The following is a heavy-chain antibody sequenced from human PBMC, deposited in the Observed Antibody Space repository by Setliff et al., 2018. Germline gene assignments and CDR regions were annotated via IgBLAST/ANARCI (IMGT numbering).Heavy chain of an antibody. CDR3: ARDPSLYCSSTSCSPHWFDP. J-gene: IGHJ5*02. CDR2: ISAYNGNT. Sequence: ASVKVSCKASGYTFTSYGISWVRQAPGQGLEWRGWISAYNGNTNYAQKLQGRVTMTTDISTSTAYMELRSLRSDDTAVYYCARDPSLYCSSTSCSPHWFDPWGQGTLVTVSS. D-gene: IGHD2-2*01. V-gene: IGHV1-18*01. CDR1: GYTFTSYG.